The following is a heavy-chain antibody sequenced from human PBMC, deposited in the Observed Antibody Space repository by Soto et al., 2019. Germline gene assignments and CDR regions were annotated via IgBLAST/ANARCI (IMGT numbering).Heavy chain of an antibody. CDR2: TYYRSKWYN. CDR3: ARFLAAGTSYYYGMDF. V-gene: IGHV6-1*01. J-gene: IGHJ6*02. CDR1: GDSVSRNSAA. D-gene: IGHD6-13*01. Sequence: QTLSLTCAISGDSVSRNSAASNWIRQSPSRGLEWLGRTYYRSKWYNDYAVSVKSRITINPDTSKNQFSLQLNSLTPEDTAVYYCARFLAAGTSYYYGMDFWGQGTTVTVSS.